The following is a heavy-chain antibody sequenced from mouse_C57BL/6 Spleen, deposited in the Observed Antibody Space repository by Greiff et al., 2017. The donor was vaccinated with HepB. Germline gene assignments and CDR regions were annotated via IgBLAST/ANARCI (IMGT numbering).Heavy chain of an antibody. D-gene: IGHD2-14*01. CDR1: GYTFTSYW. Sequence: QVQLQQPGAELVMPGASVKLSCKASGYTFTSYWMHWVKQRPGQGLEWIGEIDPSDSYTNYNQKFKGKSTLTVDKSSSTAYMQLSSLTSEDSAVYYCARGRLERYCAWFAYWGQGTLVTVAA. V-gene: IGHV1-69*01. J-gene: IGHJ3*01. CDR3: ARGRLERYCAWFAY. CDR2: IDPSDSYT.